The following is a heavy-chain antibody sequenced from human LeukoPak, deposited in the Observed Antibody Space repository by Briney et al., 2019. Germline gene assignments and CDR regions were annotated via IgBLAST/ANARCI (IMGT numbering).Heavy chain of an antibody. CDR3: ARGGATEDYFDY. D-gene: IGHD1-26*01. CDR2: SDWDDDK. V-gene: IGHV2-70*11. CDR1: GFSLSTSGMC. Sequence: SGPALVKPTQTLTLTCTFSGFSLSTSGMCVSWIRQPPGKALEWLARSDWDDDKYYSTSLKTRLTISKDTSKNQVVLTMTNMDPVDTATYYCARGGATEDYFDYWGQGTLVTVSS. J-gene: IGHJ4*02.